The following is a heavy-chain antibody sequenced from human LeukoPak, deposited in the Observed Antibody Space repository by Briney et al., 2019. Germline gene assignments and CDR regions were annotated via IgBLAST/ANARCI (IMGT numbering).Heavy chain of an antibody. CDR1: GFTFSSYA. V-gene: IGHV3-30*04. CDR3: AREGSSSEIYYYYYYMDV. D-gene: IGHD6-13*01. Sequence: GGSLRLSCAASGFTFSSYAMHWVRQAPGKGLEWVAVISYDGSNKYYADSVKGRFTISRDNSKNTLYLQMNSLRAGDTAVYYCAREGSSSEIYYYYYYMDVWGKGTTVTVSS. J-gene: IGHJ6*03. CDR2: ISYDGSNK.